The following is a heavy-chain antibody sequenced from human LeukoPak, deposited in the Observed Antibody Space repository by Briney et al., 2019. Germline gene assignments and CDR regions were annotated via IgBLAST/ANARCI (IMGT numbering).Heavy chain of an antibody. CDR1: GFTFSSYD. CDR3: ARGRWGAFDI. CDR2: IGTAGDT. V-gene: IGHV3-13*01. D-gene: IGHD3-16*01. Sequence: GGSLRLSCAASGFTFSSYDMHWVRQAKGKGLKWVSAIGTAGDTYYPGSVKGRFTISRENAKNSLYLQMNSLRAGDTAEYDFARGRWGAFDIWGQGTMVAVSS. J-gene: IGHJ3*02.